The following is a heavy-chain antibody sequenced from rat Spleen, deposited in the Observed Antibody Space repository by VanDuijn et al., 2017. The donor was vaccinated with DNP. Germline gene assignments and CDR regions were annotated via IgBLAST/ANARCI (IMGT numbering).Heavy chain of an antibody. Sequence: QVQLKESGPGLVQPSQTLSLTCTVSGFSLTSYTVSWVRQPPGKGLEWIAAMSSGGNTYFNSALKSRLSISRDTSKSQVFLKMNSLQTEDTATYYCARGIPEFDYWGQGVMVTVSS. D-gene: IGHD1-4*01. CDR2: MSSGGNT. V-gene: IGHV2-6*01. CDR1: GFSLTSYT. J-gene: IGHJ2*01. CDR3: ARGIPEFDY.